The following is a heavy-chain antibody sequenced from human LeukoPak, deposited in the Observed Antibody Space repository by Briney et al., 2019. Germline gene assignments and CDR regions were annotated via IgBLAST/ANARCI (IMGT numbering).Heavy chain of an antibody. CDR2: ISGSGGST. Sequence: GGSLSLSCAASGFTFSSYAMSWVRQAPGKGLEWVSAISGSGGSTYYADSVKGRFTISRDNSKNTLYLQMNSLRAEDTAVYYCAKFGYSGYGYFDYWGQGTLVTVSS. V-gene: IGHV3-23*01. CDR3: AKFGYSGYGYFDY. CDR1: GFTFSSYA. J-gene: IGHJ4*02. D-gene: IGHD5-12*01.